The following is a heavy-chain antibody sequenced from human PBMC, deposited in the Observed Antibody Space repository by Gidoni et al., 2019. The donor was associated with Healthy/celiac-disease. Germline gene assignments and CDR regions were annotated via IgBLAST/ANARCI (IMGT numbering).Heavy chain of an antibody. CDR3: ARDMVGILTGYSDY. CDR2: IKQDGSEK. Sequence: EVQLVESGGGLVQPGGSLRLSCAASGFTFSSYWMSWVRQAPGKGLEWVANIKQDGSEKYYVDSVKGRFTISRDNAKNSLYLQMNSLRAEDTAVYYCARDMVGILTGYSDYWGQGTLVTVSS. D-gene: IGHD3-9*01. V-gene: IGHV3-7*01. CDR1: GFTFSSYW. J-gene: IGHJ4*02.